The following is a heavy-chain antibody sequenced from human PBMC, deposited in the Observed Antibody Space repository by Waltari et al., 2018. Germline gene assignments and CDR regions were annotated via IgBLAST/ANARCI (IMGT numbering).Heavy chain of an antibody. CDR1: GFTLTSNT. CDR2: IGGGGST. Sequence: EVQLLESGVGLVQPGGSLRLSCAASGFTLTSNTMRWVRQTPGKGLEWVSTIGGGGSTHYAGSVKGRFTISRDNSKNTLYLEMNSLRAEDTAVYYCAKGLGKYFDYWGQGNLVIVSS. CDR3: AKGLGKYFDY. D-gene: IGHD1-26*01. J-gene: IGHJ4*02. V-gene: IGHV3-23*01.